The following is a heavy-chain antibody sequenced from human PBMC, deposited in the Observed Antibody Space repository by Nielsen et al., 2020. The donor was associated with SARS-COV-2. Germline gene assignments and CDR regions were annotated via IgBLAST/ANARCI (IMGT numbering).Heavy chain of an antibody. Sequence: SETLSLTCAVYGGSFSGYYWSWIRQPPGKGLEWIGEINHSGSTNYNPSLKSRVTISVDTSKNQFSLKLSSVTAADTAVYYCARGYRPASLRFLEWLTPFDYWGQGTLVTVSS. CDR1: GGSFSGYY. CDR2: INHSGST. J-gene: IGHJ4*02. CDR3: ARGYRPASLRFLEWLTPFDY. V-gene: IGHV4-34*01. D-gene: IGHD3-3*01.